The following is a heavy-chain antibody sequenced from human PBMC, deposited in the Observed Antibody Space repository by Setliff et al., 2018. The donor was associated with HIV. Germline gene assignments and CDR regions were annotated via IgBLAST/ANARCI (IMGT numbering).Heavy chain of an antibody. Sequence: SGPTLVNPTQTLTLTCSFSGLSLTTSGAGVGWNRQPPGKALEWLGLIYWDDDTRYSPFIQSRLTITKDTSKNQVVLTLTNVDPVDQGTYYCVHRQKHSYVSSFYYWGQGTPVTVSS. J-gene: IGHJ4*02. CDR3: VHRQKHSYVSSFYY. V-gene: IGHV2-5*02. CDR1: GLSLTTSGAG. CDR2: IYWDDDT. D-gene: IGHD3-16*01.